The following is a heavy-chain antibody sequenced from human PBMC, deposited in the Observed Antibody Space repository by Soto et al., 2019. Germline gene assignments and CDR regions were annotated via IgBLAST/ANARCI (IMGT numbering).Heavy chain of an antibody. D-gene: IGHD5-18*01. J-gene: IGHJ6*02. Sequence: QVQLQQWGAGLLKPSETLSLTCAVYGGSFSGYYWSWIHQPPGKGLEWIGEINHSGSTNYNPSLKSRATISVDTSKNQFSLKLSSVTAADTAVYYCARIQLWIRGSVYYYYGMDVWGQGTTVTVSS. V-gene: IGHV4-34*01. CDR2: INHSGST. CDR1: GGSFSGYY. CDR3: ARIQLWIRGSVYYYYGMDV.